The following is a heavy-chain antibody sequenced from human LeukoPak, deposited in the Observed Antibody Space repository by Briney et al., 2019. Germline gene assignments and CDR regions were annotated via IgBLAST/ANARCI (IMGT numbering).Heavy chain of an antibody. CDR1: GFTFSSYG. CDR2: ISYDGSNK. CDR3: AKSEHDYSYGMDG. Sequence: PGRSLRLSCAASGFTFSSYGMHWVRQAPGKGLEWVAVISYDGSNKYYADSVKGRFTISRDNSKNTLYLQMNSLRAEDTAVYYCAKSEHDYSYGMDGWGQGTTVTVSS. D-gene: IGHD2-21*01. V-gene: IGHV3-30*18. J-gene: IGHJ6*02.